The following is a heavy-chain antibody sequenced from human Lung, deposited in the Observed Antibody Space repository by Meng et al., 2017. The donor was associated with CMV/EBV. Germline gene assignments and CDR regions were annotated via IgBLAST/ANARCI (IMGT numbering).Heavy chain of an antibody. CDR2: ISAYNGRS. V-gene: IGHV1-18*01. J-gene: IGHJ4*02. CDR1: GYTFTSYG. D-gene: IGHD5-12*01. CDR3: VRDYRYTGYDRFDS. Sequence: ASXXVSXKPSGYTFTSYGISWVRQAPGQGLEWMGWISAYNGRSNYPQRLQGRVTMTTDTSTSTAYMELRSLRSDDTAMYYCVRDYRYTGYDRFDSWGQGNXVTVSS.